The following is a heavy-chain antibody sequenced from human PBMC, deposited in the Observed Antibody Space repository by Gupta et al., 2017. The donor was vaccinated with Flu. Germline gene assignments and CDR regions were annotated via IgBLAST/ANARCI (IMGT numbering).Heavy chain of an antibody. CDR3: ARTAYYDLSSAYTERPYYFDN. V-gene: IGHV1-8*01. D-gene: IGHD3-9*01. Sequence: QVQLVQSGAEVKKPGASVKVSCKASGYTFISNDINWVRQATGLGLEWMGWMNPNSGDTGYAQKFQGRVTMTRDTSTGTAYMELNSLKSEDTAVHYCARTAYYDLSSAYTERPYYFDNWGQGTQVTVSS. CDR2: MNPNSGDT. CDR1: GYTFISND. J-gene: IGHJ4*02.